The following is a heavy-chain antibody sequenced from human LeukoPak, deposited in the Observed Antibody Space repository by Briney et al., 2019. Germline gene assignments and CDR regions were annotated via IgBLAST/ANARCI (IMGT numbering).Heavy chain of an antibody. CDR1: GFTFDDYT. Sequence: GSLRLSCAASGFTFDDYTMHWVRQAPGKGLEWVSLISWDGGSTYYADSVKGRFTFSRDNFKDTLYLQMDSLRAEDTAVYYCAKDRELERRTIDYWGQGTRVTVSS. CDR3: AKDRELERRTIDY. D-gene: IGHD1-1*01. CDR2: ISWDGGST. V-gene: IGHV3-43*01. J-gene: IGHJ4*02.